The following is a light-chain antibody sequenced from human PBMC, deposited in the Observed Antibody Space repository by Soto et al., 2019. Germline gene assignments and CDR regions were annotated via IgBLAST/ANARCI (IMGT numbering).Light chain of an antibody. CDR3: HRYVSSPPL. CDR1: QSVNSNL. Sequence: EIVLTQSPGTLSLSPGEGATVSCRASQSVNSNLLAWFQQKPGQAPRLLIHDASRRATGIPDRFSGSGSGTVSPPSPSKLDPEDFAVYYCHRYVSSPPLFGRGTKLK. CDR2: DAS. J-gene: IGKJ2*01. V-gene: IGKV3-20*01.